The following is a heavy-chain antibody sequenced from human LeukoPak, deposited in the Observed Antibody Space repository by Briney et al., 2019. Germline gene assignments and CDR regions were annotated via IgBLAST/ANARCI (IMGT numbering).Heavy chain of an antibody. J-gene: IGHJ4*02. V-gene: IGHV4-39*01. CDR2: IYYSGST. CDR3: ASGVVRGVIADY. Sequence: SETLSLTCTVSGGSISSSSYYWGWIRQPPGKGLEWIGSIYYSGSTYYNPSLKSRVTISVDTSKSQFSLKLSSVTAADTAVYYCASGVVRGVIADYWGQGTLVTVSS. CDR1: GGSISSSSYY. D-gene: IGHD3-10*01.